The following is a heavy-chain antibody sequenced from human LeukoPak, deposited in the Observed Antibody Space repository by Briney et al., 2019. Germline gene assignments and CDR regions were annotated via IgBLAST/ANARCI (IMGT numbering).Heavy chain of an antibody. J-gene: IGHJ3*02. V-gene: IGHV1-2*02. CDR3: ARAPKNDAYDI. Sequence: ASVKVSCKASGYTFTGYYIHWVRQAPGQGLEWVGWINPNSGDTHSAQNFQGRVTMTRDTSISTASMDLRRLRSDDTAVYHCARAPKNDAYDIWGRGTMVTVSS. CDR2: INPNSGDT. CDR1: GYTFTGYY.